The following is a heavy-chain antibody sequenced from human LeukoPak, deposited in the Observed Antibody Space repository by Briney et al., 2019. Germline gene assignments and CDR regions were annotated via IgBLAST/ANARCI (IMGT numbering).Heavy chain of an antibody. CDR3: TTEWTTVTTVDY. D-gene: IGHD4-17*01. Sequence: PGGSLRLSCAASGSTFSNAWMSWVRQAPGKGLEWVGRIKSKTDGGTTDYAAPVKGRFTISRDDSKNTLYLQMNSLKTEDTAVYYCTTEWTTVTTVDYWGQGTLVTVSS. CDR2: IKSKTDGGTT. J-gene: IGHJ4*02. CDR1: GSTFSNAW. V-gene: IGHV3-15*01.